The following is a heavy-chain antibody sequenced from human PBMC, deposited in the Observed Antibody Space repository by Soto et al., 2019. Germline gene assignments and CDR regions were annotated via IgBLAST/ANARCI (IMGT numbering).Heavy chain of an antibody. CDR3: SGGVGDAF. Sequence: EVHLVESGGGLVQTGGSLRLSCAISESTVSRDWMNWVRQAPGKGLEWVAHTNQDGSQKYYVDSVKGRFTISRDNAKKSLYLQMNSPRAGDTAMYYCSGGVGDAFWGQGTLVTVSS. CDR2: TNQDGSQK. D-gene: IGHD1-26*01. J-gene: IGHJ4*02. CDR1: ESTVSRDW. V-gene: IGHV3-7*01.